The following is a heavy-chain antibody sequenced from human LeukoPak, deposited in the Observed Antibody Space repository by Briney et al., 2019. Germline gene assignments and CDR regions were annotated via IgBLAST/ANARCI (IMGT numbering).Heavy chain of an antibody. Sequence: EASVKVSCKASGYTFTGYYIHWVRQAPGRGLEWMGWINPNSGGTNYAQKLQGRVTMTRDTSISTAYMELSRLRSDDTAVYYCARYSTVTVYYFDYWGQGTLVTVSS. CDR2: INPNSGGT. D-gene: IGHD4-17*01. J-gene: IGHJ4*02. CDR3: ARYSTVTVYYFDY. V-gene: IGHV1-2*02. CDR1: GYTFTGYY.